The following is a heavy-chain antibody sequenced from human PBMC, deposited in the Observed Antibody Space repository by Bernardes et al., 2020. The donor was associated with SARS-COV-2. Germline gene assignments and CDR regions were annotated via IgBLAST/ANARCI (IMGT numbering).Heavy chain of an antibody. V-gene: IGHV3-48*02. J-gene: IGHJ4*02. CDR2: ISSGSSTI. CDR3: ARDRYGDYVPDY. D-gene: IGHD4-17*01. Sequence: GGSLRLSCAASGFTFSSYSMNWVRQAPGKGLEWVSYISSGSSTIYYADSVKGRFTISRDYAKNSLYLQMDSLRDDDTAVYYCARDRYGDYVPDYWGQGTLVTVSS. CDR1: GFTFSSYS.